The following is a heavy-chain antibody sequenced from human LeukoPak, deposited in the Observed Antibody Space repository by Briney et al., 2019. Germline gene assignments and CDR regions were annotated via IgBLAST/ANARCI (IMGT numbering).Heavy chain of an antibody. D-gene: IGHD2-15*01. CDR1: GGSISSYY. J-gene: IGHJ3*02. Sequence: KASETLSLTCTVSGGSISSYYWSWIRQPPGKGLEWIGYIYYSGSTNYNPSLKSRVTISVDTSKNQFSLKLSSVTAADTAVYYCGVGVGYCSGGSCYGSNAFDIWGQGTMVTVSS. CDR3: GVGVGYCSGGSCYGSNAFDI. CDR2: IYYSGST. V-gene: IGHV4-59*01.